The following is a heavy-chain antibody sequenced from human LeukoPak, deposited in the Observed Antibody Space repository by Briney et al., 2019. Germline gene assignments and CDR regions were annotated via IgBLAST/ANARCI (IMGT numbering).Heavy chain of an antibody. CDR3: AKGGHVTSAATFDY. Sequence: GGSLRLSCAASGFTFSSYAMSWVRQAPGKGLEWVSAMSGSGDKIYYADSVKGRFTISRDNSKSTLFLQMTSLRAEDTAVYYCAKGGHVTSAATFDYWGQGTLVTVSS. J-gene: IGHJ4*02. CDR1: GFTFSSYA. V-gene: IGHV3-23*01. D-gene: IGHD2-2*01. CDR2: MSGSGDKI.